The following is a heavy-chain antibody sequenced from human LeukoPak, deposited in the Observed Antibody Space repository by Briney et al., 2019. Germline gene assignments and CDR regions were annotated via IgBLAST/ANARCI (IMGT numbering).Heavy chain of an antibody. J-gene: IGHJ1*01. CDR1: GGSISSSSYY. Sequence: NPSQTLSLTCTVSGGSISSSSYYWGWIRQPPGKGLEWIGSIYYSGSTYYNPSLKSRVTISVDTSKNQFSLKLSSVTAADTAVYYCARDRGYSSSRQAYFQHWGQGTLVTVSS. CDR2: IYYSGST. CDR3: ARDRGYSSSRQAYFQH. V-gene: IGHV4-39*07. D-gene: IGHD6-13*01.